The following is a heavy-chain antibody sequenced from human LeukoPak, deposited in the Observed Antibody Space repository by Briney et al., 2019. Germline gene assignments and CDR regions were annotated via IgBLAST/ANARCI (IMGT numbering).Heavy chain of an antibody. CDR1: GYTFTGYY. J-gene: IGHJ5*02. CDR3: ARDQSPSLALSGSVVTPGVDRHWFDP. D-gene: IGHD4-23*01. Sequence: GASVKVSCKASGYTFTGYYMHWVRQAPGQGLEWMGWINPNSGGTNYAQKFQGRVTMTRDTSISTAYMELSRLRSDDTAVYYCARDQSPSLALSGSVVTPGVDRHWFDPWGQGTLVTVSS. V-gene: IGHV1-2*02. CDR2: INPNSGGT.